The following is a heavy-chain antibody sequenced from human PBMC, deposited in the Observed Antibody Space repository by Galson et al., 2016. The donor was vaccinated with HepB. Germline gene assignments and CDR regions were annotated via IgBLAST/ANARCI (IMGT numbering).Heavy chain of an antibody. V-gene: IGHV3-66*02. J-gene: IGHJ4*02. CDR3: ARGSPFVKTFSRGGVSVRRAPDF. D-gene: IGHD3-16*01. CDR2: INGDGTIT. CDR1: GFTVSTNY. Sequence: SLRLSCAASGFTVSTNYMSWVRQAPGKGLVWVSRINGDGTITDYADSVKGRFTVSRDNSKNTLYLQMNSLTSEDTAVFYCARGSPFVKTFSRGGVSVRRAPDFWGQGTLVIVSS.